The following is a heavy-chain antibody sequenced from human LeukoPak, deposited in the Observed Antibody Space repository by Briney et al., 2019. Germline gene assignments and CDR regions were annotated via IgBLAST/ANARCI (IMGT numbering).Heavy chain of an antibody. Sequence: GGSLRLSCAASGFTFSSYAMSWVRQAPGKGLEWVSAISGSGGSTYYADSVKGRFTISRDNSKNTLYLQMNSLRAEDTAVYYRAKDPLYGSEYDAFDIWGQGTMVTVSS. CDR1: GFTFSSYA. CDR3: AKDPLYGSEYDAFDI. D-gene: IGHD3-10*01. CDR2: ISGSGGST. J-gene: IGHJ3*02. V-gene: IGHV3-23*01.